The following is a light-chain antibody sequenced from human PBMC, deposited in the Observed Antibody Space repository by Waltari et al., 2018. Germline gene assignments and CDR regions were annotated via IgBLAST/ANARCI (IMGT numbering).Light chain of an antibody. V-gene: IGKV4-1*01. J-gene: IGKJ2*01. Sequence: DIVMTQSHDSLAVSLGERATINCKSSPSVLYSSNNKKYLAWYQQKPGQPPKLLIYWASTRESGVPDRFSGSGSGTDFTLSISSLQAEDVAVYYCQQYYTSPYTFGQGTKLEIK. CDR3: QQYYTSPYT. CDR1: PSVLYSSNNKKY. CDR2: WAS.